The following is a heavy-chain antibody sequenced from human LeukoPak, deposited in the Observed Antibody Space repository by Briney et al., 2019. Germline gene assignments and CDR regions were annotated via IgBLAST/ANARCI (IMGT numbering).Heavy chain of an antibody. Sequence: SETLSLTCTVSGGSISSGGYYWSWIRQPPGKGLEWIGYIYYSGSTYYNPSLKSRVTISVDTSKNQFSLKLSSVTAADTAVYYCARGRVESGSYYKRFDPWGQGTLVTVSS. V-gene: IGHV4-31*03. CDR1: GGSISSGGYY. D-gene: IGHD3-10*01. CDR3: ARGRVESGSYYKRFDP. CDR2: IYYSGST. J-gene: IGHJ5*02.